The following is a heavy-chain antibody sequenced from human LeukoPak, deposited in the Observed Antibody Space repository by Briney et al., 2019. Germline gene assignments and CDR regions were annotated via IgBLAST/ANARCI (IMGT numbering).Heavy chain of an antibody. CDR3: ARPESGYDNDAFDI. Sequence: SETLSLTCTVSGDSISNNKYYWGWIRQPPGKGLEWIGEINHSGSTNYNPSLKSRVTISVDTSKNQFSLKLSSVTAADTAVYYCARPESGYDNDAFDIWGQGTMVTVSS. J-gene: IGHJ3*02. D-gene: IGHD5-12*01. CDR2: INHSGST. V-gene: IGHV4-39*07. CDR1: GDSISNNKYY.